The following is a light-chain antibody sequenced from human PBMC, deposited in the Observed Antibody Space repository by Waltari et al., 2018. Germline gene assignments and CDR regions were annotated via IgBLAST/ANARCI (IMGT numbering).Light chain of an antibody. CDR1: SLTNYY. CDR2: GKN. Sequence: SSELTQDPPVSVALGQTVTITCQVDSLTNYYASWYQQKPGQAPVLVIYGKNNRPSGIPDRFSVSASGTTTSLTITGAQAEDEADYYCNSRDTSGYHWVFGGGTKLTVL. CDR3: NSRDTSGYHWV. V-gene: IGLV3-19*01. J-gene: IGLJ3*02.